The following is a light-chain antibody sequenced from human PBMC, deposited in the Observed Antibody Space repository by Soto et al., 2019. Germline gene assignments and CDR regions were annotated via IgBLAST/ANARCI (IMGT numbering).Light chain of an antibody. CDR2: DAS. J-gene: IGKJ1*01. Sequence: DIQITHAPSSLSASVVDRVTITFQASQNINNYLNWYQQKPGRAPKLLIYDASNLEAGVPSRFRGSGSGTDFTFTISRLQPEDIATYYCQQYENLPNFGQGTKVDIK. CDR1: QNINNY. V-gene: IGKV1-33*01. CDR3: QQYENLPN.